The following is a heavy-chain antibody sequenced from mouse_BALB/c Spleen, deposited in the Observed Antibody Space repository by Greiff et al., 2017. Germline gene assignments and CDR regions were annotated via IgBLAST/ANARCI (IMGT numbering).Heavy chain of an antibody. Sequence: EVQLVESGPGLVKPSQSLSLTCTVTGYSITSDYAWNWIRQFPGNKLEWMGYISYSGSTSYNPSLKSRISITRDTSKNQFFLQLNSVTTEDTATYYCARNYGYEAMDYWGQGTSVTVSS. D-gene: IGHD1-2*01. V-gene: IGHV3-2*02. CDR3: ARNYGYEAMDY. CDR1: GYSITSDYA. J-gene: IGHJ4*01. CDR2: ISYSGST.